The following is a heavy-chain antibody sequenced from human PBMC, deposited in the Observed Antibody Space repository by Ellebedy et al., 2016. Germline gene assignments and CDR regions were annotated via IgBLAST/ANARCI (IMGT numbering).Heavy chain of an antibody. V-gene: IGHV3-49*03. CDR2: IRSKAYGGTT. CDR1: GFTFGDYA. CDR3: TLVYDILTGYHNLLDY. J-gene: IGHJ4*02. Sequence: GESLKISCAASGFTFGDYAMSWFRQAPGKGLEWVGFIRSKAYGGTTEYAASVKGRFTISRDDSKSIAYLQMNSLKTEDTAVYYCTLVYDILTGYHNLLDYWGQGTLVTVSS. D-gene: IGHD3-9*01.